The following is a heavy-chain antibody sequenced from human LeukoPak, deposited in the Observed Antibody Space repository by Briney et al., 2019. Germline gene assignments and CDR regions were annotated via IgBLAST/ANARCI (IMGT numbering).Heavy chain of an antibody. CDR1: GFTFSSYA. Sequence: GGSLRLSCAASGFTFSSYAMHWVRQAPGRGLEWVAVISYDGSNKYYADSVKGRFTISRDNSKNTLSLQMNSLRVEDTAIYYCAKAPQGYNTYALPANWGQGTLVTVSS. D-gene: IGHD5-12*01. CDR2: ISYDGSNK. V-gene: IGHV3-30*04. J-gene: IGHJ4*02. CDR3: AKAPQGYNTYALPAN.